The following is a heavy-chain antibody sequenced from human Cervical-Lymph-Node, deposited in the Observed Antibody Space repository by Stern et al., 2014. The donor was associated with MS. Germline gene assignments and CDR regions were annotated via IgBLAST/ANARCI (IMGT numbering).Heavy chain of an antibody. CDR2: IYHSGYT. Sequence: QVQLQESGPGLVKPSETLSLTCTVSGYSFSSEYYWGWIRQTPGKGLEWIGSIYHSGYTSSTPSLKRRVTMSAATSKNQFSLRLSSVTAADTAVYYCARDSYSDYAETTFDYWGQGILVTVSS. D-gene: IGHD4-11*01. V-gene: IGHV4-38-2*02. CDR1: GYSFSSEYY. J-gene: IGHJ4*02. CDR3: ARDSYSDYAETTFDY.